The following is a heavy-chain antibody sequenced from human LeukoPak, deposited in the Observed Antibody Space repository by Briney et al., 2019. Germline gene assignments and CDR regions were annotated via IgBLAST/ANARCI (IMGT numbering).Heavy chain of an antibody. CDR2: IYAGGST. Sequence: GGSLRLSCAVSGSTVSSNYMSWVRQAPGKGLEWVSAIYAGGSTFYADSVKGRFTISRDNSKNTLFLQMNSLRAEDTAVYYCARAPAIYASGSYFNVWGQGTLVTVSS. CDR3: ARAPAIYASGSYFNV. V-gene: IGHV3-53*01. J-gene: IGHJ4*02. CDR1: GSTVSSNY. D-gene: IGHD3-10*01.